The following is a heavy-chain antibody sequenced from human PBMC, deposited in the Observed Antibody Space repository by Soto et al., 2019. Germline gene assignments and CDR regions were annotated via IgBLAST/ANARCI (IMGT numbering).Heavy chain of an antibody. J-gene: IGHJ4*02. CDR3: ASVRVAVGFDY. D-gene: IGHD6-19*01. CDR2: MNQDGSEK. CDR1: GFTFNNYW. V-gene: IGHV3-7*01. Sequence: GSLRLSCAASGFTFNNYWMSWVRQAPGKGLEWVANMNQDGSEKYYVDSVKGRFTISRDNAKNSLFLQMNSLRAEDTAVYYCASVRVAVGFDYWGQGTPVTVSS.